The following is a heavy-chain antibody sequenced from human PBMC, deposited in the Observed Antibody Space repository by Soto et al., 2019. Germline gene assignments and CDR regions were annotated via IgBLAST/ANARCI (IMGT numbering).Heavy chain of an antibody. J-gene: IGHJ4*02. D-gene: IGHD5-12*01. CDR3: ARQLRRDGYLSFDY. Sequence: GESQKISCASSRFNFSLYSLNWVRQEAGEGQEWVSYISSSGGTMYHADSVKGRFTISRDNAKNSLYLQMNSLRDEDTAVYYCARQLRRDGYLSFDYWGQGTLVTVYS. CDR1: RFNFSLYS. CDR2: ISSSGGTM. V-gene: IGHV3-48*02.